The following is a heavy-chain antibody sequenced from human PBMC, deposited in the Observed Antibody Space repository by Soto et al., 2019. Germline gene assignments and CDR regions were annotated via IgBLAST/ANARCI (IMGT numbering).Heavy chain of an antibody. D-gene: IGHD3-22*01. CDR3: ARCPYYYDSSGYSQFDY. CDR2: IYYSGST. V-gene: IGHV4-30-4*01. J-gene: IGHJ4*02. Sequence: SETLSLTCTVSGGSISSGDYYWSWIRQPPGKGLEWIGYIYYSGSTYYNPSLKSRVTISVDTSKNQFSLKLSSVTAADTAVYYCARCPYYYDSSGYSQFDYWGQGTLVTVSS. CDR1: GGSISSGDYY.